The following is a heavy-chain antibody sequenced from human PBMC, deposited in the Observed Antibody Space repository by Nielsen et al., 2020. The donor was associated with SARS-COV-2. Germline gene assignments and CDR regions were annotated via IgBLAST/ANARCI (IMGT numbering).Heavy chain of an antibody. CDR3: AKDVGRGGYYFDY. Sequence: GESLKISCAASGFTVSSNYMSWVRQAPGKGLEWVSVIYSGGSTYYADSVKGRFTISRDNSKNTLYLQMNSLRAEDTAVYYCAKDVGRGGYYFDYWGQGTLVTVSS. CDR2: IYSGGST. V-gene: IGHV3-53*05. J-gene: IGHJ4*02. D-gene: IGHD3-10*01. CDR1: GFTVSSNY.